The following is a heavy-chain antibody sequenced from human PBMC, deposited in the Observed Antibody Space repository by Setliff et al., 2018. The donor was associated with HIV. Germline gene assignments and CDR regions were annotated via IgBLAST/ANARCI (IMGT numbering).Heavy chain of an antibody. CDR3: AKDYSSGWFDY. Sequence: GGSLRLSCGASGFTFSSYVMSWVRQAPGKGLEWVSGISGSGGSTFYEDSVKGRFIISRDNSKNTLYLQMNSLRAEDTAVYYCAKDYSSGWFDYWGQGTLVTVSS. V-gene: IGHV3-23*01. CDR1: GFTFSSYV. CDR2: ISGSGGST. D-gene: IGHD6-19*01. J-gene: IGHJ4*02.